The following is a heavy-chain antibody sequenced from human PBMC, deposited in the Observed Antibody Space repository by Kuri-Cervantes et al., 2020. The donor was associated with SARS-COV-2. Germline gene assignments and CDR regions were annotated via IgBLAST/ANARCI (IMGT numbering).Heavy chain of an antibody. Sequence: ASVKVSCKASGDTFTGYYMHWVRQAPGQGLEWMGWINPNSGGTNYAQKLQGRVTMTRDTSISTAYMELSRLRSDDTAVYYCARDPSAVVTPPDSDAFDIWGQGTMVTVSS. CDR1: GDTFTGYY. CDR3: ARDPSAVVTPPDSDAFDI. V-gene: IGHV1-2*02. D-gene: IGHD4-23*01. J-gene: IGHJ3*02. CDR2: INPNSGGT.